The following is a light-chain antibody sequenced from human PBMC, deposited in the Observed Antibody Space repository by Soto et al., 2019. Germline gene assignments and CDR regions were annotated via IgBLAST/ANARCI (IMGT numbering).Light chain of an antibody. V-gene: IGKV1-9*01. CDR3: QQLNSYPRT. CDR2: AAS. J-gene: IGKJ1*01. Sequence: DIQVTQAPSFLSASVVDRVTITCRASQGISSYLAWYQQKPGKAPKLLIYAASTLQSGVPSRFSGSGSGTEFTLTISSLQPEDFATYYCQQLNSYPRTFGQGTKVDIK. CDR1: QGISSY.